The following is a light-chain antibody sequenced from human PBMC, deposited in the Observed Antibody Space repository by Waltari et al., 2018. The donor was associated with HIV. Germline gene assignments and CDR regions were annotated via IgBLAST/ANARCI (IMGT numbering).Light chain of an antibody. CDR1: RSDIGTNY. V-gene: IGLV1-47*01. CDR2: RNF. CDR3: ASWDDSLGGRWV. J-gene: IGLJ3*02. Sequence: QSVLTQPPSTSGTPGQTVTISCSGTRSDIGTNYVYWYQQVPGTAPKLLIYRNFQRPSWVPARFSGSKSGTSASLAISGLRSEDEAHYHCASWDDSLGGRWVFGGGTKLTVL.